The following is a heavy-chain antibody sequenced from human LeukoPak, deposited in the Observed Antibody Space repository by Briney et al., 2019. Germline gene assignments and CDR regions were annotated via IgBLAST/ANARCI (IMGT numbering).Heavy chain of an antibody. Sequence: SETLSLTCAVYGGSFSGYYWSWIRQPPGKGLEWIGEINHSGSTNYNPSLKSRVTISVDTSKNQFSLKLSSVTAADTAVYYCARHSGNVVGVPHAFDIWGQGTMVTVSS. D-gene: IGHD2-21*01. CDR2: INHSGST. J-gene: IGHJ3*02. CDR1: GGSFSGYY. V-gene: IGHV4-34*01. CDR3: ARHSGNVVGVPHAFDI.